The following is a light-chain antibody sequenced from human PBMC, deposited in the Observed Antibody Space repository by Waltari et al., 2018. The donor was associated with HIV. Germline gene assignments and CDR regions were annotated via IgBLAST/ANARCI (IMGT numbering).Light chain of an antibody. J-gene: IGLJ1*01. CDR2: EGS. CDR3: CSYAGSSTLV. Sequence: QSALTQPASVSGSPGQSTTISCIGTSSDVGRYNLVSWYQQHPGKAPKLMIYEGSKRPSGVSNRFSGSKSGNTASLTISGLQAEDEADYYCCSYAGSSTLVFGTGTKVTVL. CDR1: SSDVGRYNL. V-gene: IGLV2-23*01.